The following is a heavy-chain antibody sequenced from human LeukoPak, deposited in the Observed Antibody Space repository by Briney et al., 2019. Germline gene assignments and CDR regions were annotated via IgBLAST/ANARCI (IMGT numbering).Heavy chain of an antibody. Sequence: GGSLRLSCAASGFTVSSSYMSWVRQAPGKGLEWVSVIYSGGSTYYADSVKGRFTISRDNSKNTLYLQMNSLRAEDTVVYYCARDFWSGYYYWGQGTLVTVSS. J-gene: IGHJ4*02. CDR2: IYSGGST. D-gene: IGHD3-3*01. CDR3: ARDFWSGYYY. CDR1: GFTVSSSY. V-gene: IGHV3-66*02.